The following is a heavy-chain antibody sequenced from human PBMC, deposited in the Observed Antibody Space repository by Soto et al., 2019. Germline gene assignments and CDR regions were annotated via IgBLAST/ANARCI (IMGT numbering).Heavy chain of an antibody. CDR1: GFTFSRCD. J-gene: IGHJ4*02. V-gene: IGHV3-21*01. CDR2: ISSSASYM. Sequence: GGSLRLSCATSGFTFSRCDMNWVRQAPGKGLEWVSFISSSASYMYYADSVKGRFTVSRDNAKNSVYLEMNSLSAEDTAVYYCARESEDLTSNFDYWGQGTLVTVSS. CDR3: ARESEDLTSNFDY.